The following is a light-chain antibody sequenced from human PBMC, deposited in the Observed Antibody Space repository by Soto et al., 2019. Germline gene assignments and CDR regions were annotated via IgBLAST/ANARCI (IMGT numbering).Light chain of an antibody. V-gene: IGKV3-15*01. CDR1: QSVSSN. Sequence: EIVLTQSPATLSVSPGERATLSCRASQSVSSNLAWYQQKRGQAPRLLIYGASTRATGIPARFSGSGSGREFTLTFSSLQSEDFAVYYCQHYNNWPPWTFGQGTKVEIK. J-gene: IGKJ1*01. CDR3: QHYNNWPPWT. CDR2: GAS.